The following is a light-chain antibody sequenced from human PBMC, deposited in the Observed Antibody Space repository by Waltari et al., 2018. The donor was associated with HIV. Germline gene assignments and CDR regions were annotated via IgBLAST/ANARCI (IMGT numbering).Light chain of an antibody. CDR2: QDH. CDR1: ELGDKY. J-gene: IGLJ2*01. CDR3: QAWGSTTSGV. Sequence: SYEVTQPPSVAVSPGQTATITCSGYELGDKYTCWYQHKPGQSPLLVIYQDHKRPSGRPGRFSGSSSGHTATLTISGSLPMDEADYYCQAWGSTTSGVFGRGTKLTVL. V-gene: IGLV3-1*01.